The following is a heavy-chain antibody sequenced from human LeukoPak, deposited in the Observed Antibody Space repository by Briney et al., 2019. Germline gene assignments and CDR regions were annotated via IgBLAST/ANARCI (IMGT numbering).Heavy chain of an antibody. Sequence: ASGKVTSRASGYTVTGYYMDCVRHATRKKIEWMGWINPNSGGTNYAQKFQGRVTMTRDTSISTAYMELSRLRSDDTAVYYCARGVTKDFQYWGQGTLVTVSS. V-gene: IGHV1-2*02. CDR3: ARGVTKDFQY. CDR1: GYTVTGYY. D-gene: IGHD4-17*01. J-gene: IGHJ1*01. CDR2: INPNSGGT.